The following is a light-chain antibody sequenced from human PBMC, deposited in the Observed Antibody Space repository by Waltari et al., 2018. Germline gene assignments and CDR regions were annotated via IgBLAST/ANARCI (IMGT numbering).Light chain of an antibody. CDR1: QSISSW. CDR2: KAS. CDR3: QQYSSYST. Sequence: DIQMTQSPSTLSASVGDTVTITCRASQSISSWLAWYQQKPGKAPKLLIYKASSLESVVPSRFSGSGSGTEFTLTISSLQPDDFATYSCQQYSSYSTFGQGTKVEIK. J-gene: IGKJ2*01. V-gene: IGKV1-5*03.